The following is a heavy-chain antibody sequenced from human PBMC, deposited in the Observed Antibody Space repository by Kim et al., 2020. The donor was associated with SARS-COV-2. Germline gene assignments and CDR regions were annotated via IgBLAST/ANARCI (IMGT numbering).Heavy chain of an antibody. V-gene: IGHV3-48*04. CDR3: ARVDGYSYGYYYYYGMDV. Sequence: GGSLRLSCAASGFTFSSYSMNWVRQAPGKGLEWVSYISSSSSTIYYADSVKGRFTISRDNAKNSLYLQMNSLRAEDTAVYYCARVDGYSYGYYYYYGMDVWGQGTTVTVSS. CDR2: ISSSSSTI. CDR1: GFTFSSYS. J-gene: IGHJ6*02. D-gene: IGHD5-18*01.